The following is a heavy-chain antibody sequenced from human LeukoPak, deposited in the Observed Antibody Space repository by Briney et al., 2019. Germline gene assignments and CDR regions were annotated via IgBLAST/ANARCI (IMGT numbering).Heavy chain of an antibody. CDR3: ARGGIVVVPAAIRSYWFDP. CDR1: GGSISSSSYY. CDR2: IYYSGST. Sequence: SETLSLTCTVSGGSISSSSYYWGWIRQPPGKGLEWIGSIYYSGSTYYNPSLKSRVTISVDTSKNQFSLKLSSVTAAGTAVYYCARGGIVVVPAAIRSYWFDPWGQGTLVTVSS. V-gene: IGHV4-39*07. D-gene: IGHD2-2*01. J-gene: IGHJ5*02.